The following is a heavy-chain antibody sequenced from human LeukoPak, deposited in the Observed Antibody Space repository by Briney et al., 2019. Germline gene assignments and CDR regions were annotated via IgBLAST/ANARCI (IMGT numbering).Heavy chain of an antibody. Sequence: SETLSLTCTVSGGSISSYYWSWIRQPPGKGLEWIGYIYYSGSTYYNPSLKSRVTISVDTSKNQFSLKLSSVTAADTAVYYCARARIAVAGVDYFDYWGQGTLVTVSS. CDR2: IYYSGST. CDR1: GGSISSYY. V-gene: IGHV4-59*08. D-gene: IGHD6-19*01. CDR3: ARARIAVAGVDYFDY. J-gene: IGHJ4*02.